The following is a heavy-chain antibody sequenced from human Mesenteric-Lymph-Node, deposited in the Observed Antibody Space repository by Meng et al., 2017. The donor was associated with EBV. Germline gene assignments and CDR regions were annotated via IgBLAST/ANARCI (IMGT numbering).Heavy chain of an antibody. V-gene: IGHV4-4*02. CDR3: ARGEGSSSYFDY. Sequence: QLQLQVSGPGLGNPWGTPSLTCAAPGATIRITHWWSWVRQSPGKGLEWIGEIFHTGSTNYNPSLKSRVTISADESKNQVSLKLTSVTAADTAVYYCARGEGSSSYFDYWGQGSLVTVSS. CDR2: IFHTGST. CDR1: GATIRITHW. D-gene: IGHD6-13*01. J-gene: IGHJ4*02.